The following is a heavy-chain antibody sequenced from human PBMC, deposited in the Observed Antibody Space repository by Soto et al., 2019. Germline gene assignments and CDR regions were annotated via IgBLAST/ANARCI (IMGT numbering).Heavy chain of an antibody. CDR3: GTVFEH. V-gene: IGHV3-74*01. CDR2: VDSDGRVT. CDR1: GITFTNYW. J-gene: IGHJ4*02. Sequence: EVQLVESGGGSVQPGGSLRLSCVASGITFTNYWMHWVRQVPGKGLVWVARVDSDGRVTSYADFVKGRFTISRDNAKNTLYLQMNSRRVEDTAMYYCGTVFEHWGQGIPVTVSS.